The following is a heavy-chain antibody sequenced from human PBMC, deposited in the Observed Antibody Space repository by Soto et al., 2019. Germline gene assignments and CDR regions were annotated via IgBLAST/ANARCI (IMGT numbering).Heavy chain of an antibody. CDR3: ARDKDLEPTVWGY. Sequence: QVQLQESGPGLVKPSQTLSLTCTVSGDSMGSGGHYYNWIRLLPGKVLEWIGYIYYSGATHYNPSRRGRVSISIDTSNNKFALRLISVTAADTALYVCARDKDLEPTVWGYWGQGTQGTVSS. D-gene: IGHD7-27*01. J-gene: IGHJ4*02. V-gene: IGHV4-31*03. CDR2: IYYSGAT. CDR1: GDSMGSGGHY.